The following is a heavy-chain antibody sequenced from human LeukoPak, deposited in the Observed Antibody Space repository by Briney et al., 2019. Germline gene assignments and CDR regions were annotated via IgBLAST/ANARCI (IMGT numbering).Heavy chain of an antibody. D-gene: IGHD3-22*01. V-gene: IGHV1-46*01. CDR2: INPSGGST. J-gene: IGHJ4*02. CDR3: AREADYYDSSGYSYYFDY. Sequence: GASVKVSFKASGYTFTGYYLHWVRQAPGQGLEWMGIINPSGGSTSYAQKFQGRVTMTRDTSTSTVYMELSSLRSEDTAVYYCAREADYYDSSGYSYYFDYWGQGTLVTVSS. CDR1: GYTFTGYY.